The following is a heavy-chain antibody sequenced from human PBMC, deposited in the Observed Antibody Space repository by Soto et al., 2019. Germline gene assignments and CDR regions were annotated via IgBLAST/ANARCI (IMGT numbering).Heavy chain of an antibody. J-gene: IGHJ6*03. Sequence: GASLKISCKGSGYRFTSYWIGWVRQMPGKGLEWMGIIYPGDSDTRYSPSFQGQVTISADKSISTAYLQWSSLKASDTAMYYCARHDGPSKNYYYYYMDVWGKGTTVTVSS. CDR3: ARHDGPSKNYYYYYMDV. D-gene: IGHD2-8*01. CDR2: IYPGDSDT. V-gene: IGHV5-51*01. CDR1: GYRFTSYW.